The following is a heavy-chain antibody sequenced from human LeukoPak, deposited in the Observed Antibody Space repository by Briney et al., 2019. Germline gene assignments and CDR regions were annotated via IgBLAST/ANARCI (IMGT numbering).Heavy chain of an antibody. CDR3: ARQGGGWLIDY. Sequence: SETLSLTCTVSGGSISSYYWSWIRQPPGKGLEWIGYIYYSGSTNYNPSLKSRVTISVDTSKNQFSLKLSSVTAADTAVYYRARQGGGWLIDYWGQGTLVTVSS. CDR1: GGSISSYY. CDR2: IYYSGST. V-gene: IGHV4-59*08. D-gene: IGHD6-19*01. J-gene: IGHJ4*02.